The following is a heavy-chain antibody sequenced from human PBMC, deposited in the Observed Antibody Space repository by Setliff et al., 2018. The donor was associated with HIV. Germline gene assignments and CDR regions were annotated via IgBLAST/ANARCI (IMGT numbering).Heavy chain of an antibody. Sequence: ASVKVSCKASGYTLTGYYMHWVRLAPGLGLEWMGWINPHSGNTDFAQKFQGRVTMTSDTSIDTAYMELSSLRSEDTAVYYCARDFRSMRGGYADYFDYWGQGVLVTVSS. CDR3: ARDFRSMRGGYADYFDY. CDR1: GYTLTGYY. V-gene: IGHV1-2*02. D-gene: IGHD5-12*01. CDR2: INPHSGNT. J-gene: IGHJ4*02.